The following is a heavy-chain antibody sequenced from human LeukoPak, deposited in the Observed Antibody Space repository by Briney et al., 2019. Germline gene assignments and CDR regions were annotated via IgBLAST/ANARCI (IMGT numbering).Heavy chain of an antibody. V-gene: IGHV4-38-2*02. CDR1: GYSISSGYY. CDR3: ARAYYYDSSGYYPKNWSDP. Sequence: SETLSLTCTVSGYSISSGYYWGWIRQPPGKGLEWIGSIYHSGSTYYNPSLKSRVTISVDTSKNQFSLKLSSVTAADTAVYYCARAYYYDSSGYYPKNWSDPWGQGTLVNVSS. CDR2: IYHSGST. J-gene: IGHJ5*02. D-gene: IGHD3-22*01.